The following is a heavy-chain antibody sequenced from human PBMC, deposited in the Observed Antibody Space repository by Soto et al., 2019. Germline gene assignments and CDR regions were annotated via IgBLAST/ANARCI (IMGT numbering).Heavy chain of an antibody. CDR1: GFTFSDYY. J-gene: IGHJ6*02. CDR2: ISSSGSTI. D-gene: IGHD6-25*01. Sequence: GGSLRLSCAASGFTFSDYYMSWIRQAPGKGLEWVSYISSSGSTIYYANSVKGRFTISRDNPTNSLYLQMNSLRAEDTAVYYFSRDPETVATGYSYYCMDFWGQGTTVTVSS. CDR3: SRDPETVATGYSYYCMDF. V-gene: IGHV3-11*01.